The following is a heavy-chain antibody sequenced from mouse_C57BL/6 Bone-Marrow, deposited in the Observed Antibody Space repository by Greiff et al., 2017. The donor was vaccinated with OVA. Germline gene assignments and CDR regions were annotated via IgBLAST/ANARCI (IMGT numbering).Heavy chain of an antibody. J-gene: IGHJ2*01. Sequence: EVKVVESGGGLVKPGGSLKLSCAASGFTFSDYGMHWVRQAPEKGLEWVAYISSGSSTIYYADTVKGRFTISRDNAKNTLFLQMTSLRSEDTAMYYCARIDGYSLFDYWGQGTTLTVSS. CDR2: ISSGSSTI. D-gene: IGHD2-3*01. CDR1: GFTFSDYG. V-gene: IGHV5-17*01. CDR3: ARIDGYSLFDY.